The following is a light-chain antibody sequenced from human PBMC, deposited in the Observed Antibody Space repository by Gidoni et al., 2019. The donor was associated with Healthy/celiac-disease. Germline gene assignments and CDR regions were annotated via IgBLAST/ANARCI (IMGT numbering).Light chain of an antibody. CDR3: QQYYSYPTWT. V-gene: IGKV1-8*01. J-gene: IGKJ1*01. CDR2: AAS. CDR1: QGISSY. Sequence: AIRITQSPSSFSASTGDRVTITCRASQGISSYLAWYQQKPGKAPKLLIYAASTLQSGVPSRLSGRGSGTDFTLTISCLQSEDFATYYCQQYYSYPTWTFGQGTKVEIK.